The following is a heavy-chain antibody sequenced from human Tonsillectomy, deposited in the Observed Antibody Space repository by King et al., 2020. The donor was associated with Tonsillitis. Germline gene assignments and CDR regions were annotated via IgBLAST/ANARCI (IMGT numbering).Heavy chain of an antibody. V-gene: IGHV1-2*02. CDR3: VRFLRCSYYGMDV. CDR1: GYTFTGYY. J-gene: IGHJ6*02. D-gene: IGHD4/OR15-4a*01. CDR2: INPNSGGT. Sequence: VQLVESGAEVKKPGASVKVSCKASGYTFTGYYMHWVRQAPGQGLEWMGWINPNSGGTNYAQKFQGSVTMTRDTSISTAYMELSRLRSDDTAVDYCVRFLRCSYYGMDVWGQGTTVTVSS.